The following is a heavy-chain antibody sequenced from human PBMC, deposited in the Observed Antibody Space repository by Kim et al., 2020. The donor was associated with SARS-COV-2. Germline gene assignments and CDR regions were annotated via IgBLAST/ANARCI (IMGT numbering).Heavy chain of an antibody. CDR3: ARDRGELRY. Sequence: GSTNYNPSRKSRVTISVDTAKNQFSLKLSSVTAADTAVYYCARDRGELRYWGQGTLVTVSS. CDR2: GST. J-gene: IGHJ4*02. D-gene: IGHD1-26*01. V-gene: IGHV4-59*01.